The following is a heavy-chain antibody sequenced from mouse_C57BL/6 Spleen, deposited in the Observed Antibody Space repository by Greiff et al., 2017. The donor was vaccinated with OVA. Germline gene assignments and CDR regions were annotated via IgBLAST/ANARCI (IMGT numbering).Heavy chain of an antibody. CDR3: ARNIYYGNPFDY. CDR1: GFTFSDYG. D-gene: IGHD2-1*01. CDR2: ISSGSSTI. Sequence: EVKLVESGGGLVKPGGSLKLSCAASGFTFSDYGMHWVRQAPEKGLEWVAYISSGSSTIYYADTVKGRFTISRDNAKNTLFLQMTSLRSEDTAMYYCARNIYYGNPFDYWGQGTTLTVSS. V-gene: IGHV5-17*01. J-gene: IGHJ2*01.